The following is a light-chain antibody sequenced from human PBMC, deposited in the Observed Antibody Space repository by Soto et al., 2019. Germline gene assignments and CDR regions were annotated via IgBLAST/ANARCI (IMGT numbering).Light chain of an antibody. V-gene: IGKV3-11*01. CDR3: QQRSSSIT. Sequence: EIVLTQSPVTLSLSPGERATLSCRASQSVSSSLAWYQQKPGQAPRLLIYDASNTATGIPARFSGSGSGTDFTLTISSLEPEDFAIYYCQQRSSSITFGQVTRLETK. CDR2: DAS. J-gene: IGKJ5*01. CDR1: QSVSSS.